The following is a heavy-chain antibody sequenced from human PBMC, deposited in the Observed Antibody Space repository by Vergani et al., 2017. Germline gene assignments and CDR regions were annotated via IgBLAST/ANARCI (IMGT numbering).Heavy chain of an antibody. Sequence: EVDLVESGGGLAQPGGSLRLSCEASGITFWKFGMHWVRQGPGKGLERVSGISWNSGAVDYADSGRGGVTISKNNAKNSLFLEMNSLSFEDTAVYFCTKGSVYYHYSAGHGYDTYTGLDLWGQGTLVTVSS. CDR3: TKGSVYYHYSAGHGYDTYTGLDL. J-gene: IGHJ3*01. D-gene: IGHD3-16*01. CDR2: ISWNSGAV. CDR1: GITFWKFG. V-gene: IGHV3-9*01.